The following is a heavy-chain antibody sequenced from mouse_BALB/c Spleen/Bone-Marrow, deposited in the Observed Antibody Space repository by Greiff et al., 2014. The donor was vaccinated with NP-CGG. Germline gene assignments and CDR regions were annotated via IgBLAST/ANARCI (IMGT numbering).Heavy chain of an antibody. CDR3: ARVAGTPDTMDY. V-gene: IGHV3-1*02. D-gene: IGHD4-1*01. J-gene: IGHJ4*01. CDR1: GYSITSDYS. Sequence: VQLQQSGPDLVKPSQSLSLTCTVTGYSITSDYSWHWIRQFPGNKLEWMGYIHYSGTTVYNPSLKSRISITRDTSNNQFFLQMNSVTTEDTATYYCARVAGTPDTMDYWGQGTSVTVSS. CDR2: IHYSGTT.